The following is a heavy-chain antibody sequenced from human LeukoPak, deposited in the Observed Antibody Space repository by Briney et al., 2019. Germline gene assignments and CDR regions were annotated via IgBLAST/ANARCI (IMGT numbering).Heavy chain of an antibody. CDR3: ARGPFDY. CDR2: IFYSGNI. J-gene: IGHJ4*02. V-gene: IGHV4-39*07. Sequence: PSETLSLTCTVSGDSISSISYYWGWIRQPPGKGLEWIGSIFYSGNINYNPSLESRVTMSVDTSKNQFSLKLSSVTAADTAVYYCARGPFDYWGQGTLVTVSS. CDR1: GDSISSISYY.